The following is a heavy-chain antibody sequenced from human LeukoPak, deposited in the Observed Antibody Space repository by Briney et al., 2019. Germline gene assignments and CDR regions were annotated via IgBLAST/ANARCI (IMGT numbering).Heavy chain of an antibody. CDR3: ARNSDFSFDY. V-gene: IGHV4-30-4*01. CDR2: IYHTGST. D-gene: IGHD3-3*01. Sequence: SQTLSLTCTVSGGSISSGDYYWSWIRQPPGKGLEWIGYIYHTGSTYYNSSLESRVTISLDTSKNQFSLKLSSLTAADTAVYYCARNSDFSFDYWGPGTLVTVSS. J-gene: IGHJ4*02. CDR1: GGSISSGDYY.